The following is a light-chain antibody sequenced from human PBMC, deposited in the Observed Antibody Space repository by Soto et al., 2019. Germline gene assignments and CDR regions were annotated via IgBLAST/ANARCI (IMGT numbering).Light chain of an antibody. CDR3: QSYDSGLSVV. CDR1: SYNIGAGYD. V-gene: IGLV1-40*01. CDR2: GNS. Sequence: QSVLTQPPSVSGAPGQRVTISCTGSSYNIGAGYDVHWYQQLPGTAPQLLIYGNSKRPSGVPDRFSGSKSCTSASLAIKGLHAEDEADYYCQSYDSGLSVVFGGGTKLTVL. J-gene: IGLJ2*01.